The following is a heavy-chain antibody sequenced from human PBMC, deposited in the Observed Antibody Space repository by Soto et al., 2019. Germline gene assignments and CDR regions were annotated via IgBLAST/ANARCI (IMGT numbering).Heavy chain of an antibody. Sequence: NPSETLSLTCTVSGGSISSSSYYWGWIRQPPGKGLEWIGSIYYSGSTYYNPSLKSRVTISVDTSKNQFSLKLSSVTAADTAVYYCARHGLVRGMTTVTPFDYWGQGTLVTVSS. CDR2: IYYSGST. CDR3: ARHGLVRGMTTVTPFDY. J-gene: IGHJ4*02. CDR1: GGSISSSSYY. V-gene: IGHV4-39*01. D-gene: IGHD4-17*01.